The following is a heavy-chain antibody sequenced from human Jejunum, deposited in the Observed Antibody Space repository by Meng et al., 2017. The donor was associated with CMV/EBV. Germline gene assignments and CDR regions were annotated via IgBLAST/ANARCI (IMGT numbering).Heavy chain of an antibody. D-gene: IGHD3-10*01. CDR1: TLSDYW. J-gene: IGHJ4*02. Sequence: TLSDYWMTWLRHVPGRGLEWVATIKQDGSEQDYRDSVKGRFTISRDNSKNTLYLQMNSLRAEDTALYYCAKVSTFAYGPGSFFDHWGQGTPVTVSS. CDR2: IKQDGSEQ. CDR3: AKVSTFAYGPGSFFDH. V-gene: IGHV3-7*03.